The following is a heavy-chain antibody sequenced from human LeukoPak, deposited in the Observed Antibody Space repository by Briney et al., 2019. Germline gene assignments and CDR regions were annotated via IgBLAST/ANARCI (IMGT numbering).Heavy chain of an antibody. CDR2: IYTSGST. V-gene: IGHV4-59*10. CDR3: ARVWGPGRYYYYMDV. Sequence: PSETLSLTCAVYGGSFSGYYWSWIRQPAGKGLEWIGRIYTSGSTNYNPSLKSRVTMSVDTSKNQFSLKLSSVTAADTAVYYCARVWGPGRYYYYMDVWGKGTTVTVSS. J-gene: IGHJ6*03. CDR1: GGSFSGYY. D-gene: IGHD7-27*01.